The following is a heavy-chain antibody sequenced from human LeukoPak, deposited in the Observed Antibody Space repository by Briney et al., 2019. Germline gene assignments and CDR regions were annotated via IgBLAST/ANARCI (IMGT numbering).Heavy chain of an antibody. V-gene: IGHV1-8*01. CDR2: MNPNSGNT. Sequence: ASVKVSCKASGYTFTSYDINWVRQATGQGLEWMGWMNPNSGNTGYAQKFQGRVTMTRNTSISTAYMELSSLRSEDTPVYYWAIFSGSYYNINCFDPWAKEPLVTFPS. CDR1: GYTFTSYD. CDR3: AIFSGSYYNINCFDP. D-gene: IGHD3-10*01. J-gene: IGHJ5*02.